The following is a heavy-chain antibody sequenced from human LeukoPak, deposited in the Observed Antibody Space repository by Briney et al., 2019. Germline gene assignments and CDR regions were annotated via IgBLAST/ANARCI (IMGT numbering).Heavy chain of an antibody. D-gene: IGHD1-1*01. J-gene: IGHJ4*02. Sequence: GRSLRLSCAASGFTFDDYAMHWVRQAPGKGLEWVSGISWNSGSIGYADSVKGRFTISRDNAKNSLYLQMNSLRAEDTALYYCAKDIDETGTTGVFDYWGRGTLVTVSS. V-gene: IGHV3-9*01. CDR3: AKDIDETGTTGVFDY. CDR2: ISWNSGSI. CDR1: GFTFDDYA.